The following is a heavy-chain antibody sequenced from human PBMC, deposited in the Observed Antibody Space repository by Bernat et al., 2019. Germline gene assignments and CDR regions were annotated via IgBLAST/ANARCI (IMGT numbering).Heavy chain of an antibody. V-gene: IGHV3-74*01. CDR2: INSDGSTT. CDR3: ARVPYGGNYPFDY. D-gene: IGHD4-23*01. CDR1: GFTFSSHW. Sequence: EVQLVESGGGLVQPGGSLRLSCAASGFTFSSHWMHWVRQAPGKGLVWVSRINSDGSTTTYADSVKGRFTISRDNAKNTLYLQPNSLRAADTAVYYCARVPYGGNYPFDYWGQGTLVTVSS. J-gene: IGHJ4*02.